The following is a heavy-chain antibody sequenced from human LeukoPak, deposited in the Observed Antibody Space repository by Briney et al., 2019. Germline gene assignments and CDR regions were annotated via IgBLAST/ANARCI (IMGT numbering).Heavy chain of an antibody. Sequence: SQTLSLTCTVSGGSISSGGYYWSWIRQLPGKGLEWIGYIYYSGSTYYNPSLKSRVTISVDTSKNQFSLKLSSVTAADTAVYYCARWGYSSSPNNWFDPWGQGTLVTVSS. CDR1: GGSISSGGYY. CDR3: ARWGYSSSPNNWFDP. J-gene: IGHJ5*02. CDR2: IYYSGST. V-gene: IGHV4-31*03. D-gene: IGHD6-6*01.